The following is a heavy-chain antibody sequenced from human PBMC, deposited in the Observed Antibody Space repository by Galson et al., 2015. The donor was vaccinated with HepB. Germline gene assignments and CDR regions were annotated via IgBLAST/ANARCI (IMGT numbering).Heavy chain of an antibody. CDR2: INHSGST. V-gene: IGHV4-34*01. CDR1: GGSFSGYY. J-gene: IGHJ4*02. Sequence: ETLSLTCAVYGGSFSGYYWSWIRQPPGKGLEWIGEINHSGSTNYNPSLKSRVPITVDTSKNQFSLKLSSVTAADTAVYYCARSVGLFDYWGQGTLVTVSS. CDR3: ARSVGLFDY.